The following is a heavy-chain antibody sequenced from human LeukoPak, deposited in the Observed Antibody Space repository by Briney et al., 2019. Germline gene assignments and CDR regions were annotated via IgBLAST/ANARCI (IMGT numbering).Heavy chain of an antibody. CDR2: INHSGST. CDR1: GGSFSGYY. V-gene: IGHV4-34*01. Sequence: SETLSLTCAVYGGSFSGYYWSWIRQPPGKGLGWIGEINHSGSTNYNPSLKSRVTISVDTSKNQFSLKLSSVTAADTAVYYCARFWYYYGSRPSPPDAFDIWGQGTMVTVSS. CDR3: ARFWYYYGSRPSPPDAFDI. D-gene: IGHD3-10*01. J-gene: IGHJ3*02.